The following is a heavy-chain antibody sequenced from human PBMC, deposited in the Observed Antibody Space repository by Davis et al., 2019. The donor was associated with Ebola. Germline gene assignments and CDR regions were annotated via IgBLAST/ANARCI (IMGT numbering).Heavy chain of an antibody. CDR2: LSGSGGSS. CDR3: AKGSLYGSRSITAGNDV. J-gene: IGHJ6*02. CDR1: GFTFNSYA. D-gene: IGHD4-17*01. V-gene: IGHV3-23*01. Sequence: GESLKISCAASGFTFNSYAMTWVRQAPGKGLEWVSGLSGSGGSSYYADSVKGRFTFSRDNSKNTLYLQMNSLRAEDTARYYCAKGSLYGSRSITAGNDVLGQGTTVTVSS.